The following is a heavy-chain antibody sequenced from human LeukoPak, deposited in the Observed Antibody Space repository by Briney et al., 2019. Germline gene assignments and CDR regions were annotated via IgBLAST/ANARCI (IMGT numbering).Heavy chain of an antibody. CDR2: INHSGST. CDR3: ARSGYSYGYIPFDY. Sequence: GSLRLSCAASGIPFSDAWMSWIRQPPGKGLEWIGEINHSGSTNYNPSLKSRVTISVDTSKNQFSLKLSSVTAADTAVYYCARSGYSYGYIPFDYWGQGTLVTVSS. CDR1: GIPFSDAW. V-gene: IGHV4-34*01. D-gene: IGHD5-18*01. J-gene: IGHJ4*02.